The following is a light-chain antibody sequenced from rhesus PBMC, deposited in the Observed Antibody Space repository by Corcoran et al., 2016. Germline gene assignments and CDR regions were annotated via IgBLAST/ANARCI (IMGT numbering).Light chain of an antibody. CDR3: YQHSSGWT. CDR1: QRVSSY. V-gene: IGKV3-10*01. J-gene: IGKJ1*01. CDR2: GAS. Sequence: QVILTQSPATLSLSPGERATLSCRASQRVSSYLAWYQQQPAKAPRHLINGASSRATVIPDRYSGSGSGTDFPLTISSLEPEDVGVYHCYQHSSGWTFGQGTKVEIK.